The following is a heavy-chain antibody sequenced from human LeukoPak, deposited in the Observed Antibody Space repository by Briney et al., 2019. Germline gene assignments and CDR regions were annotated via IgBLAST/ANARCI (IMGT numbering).Heavy chain of an antibody. D-gene: IGHD6-19*01. Sequence: PSETLSLTCTVSGGSISSGSYYWSWIRQPAGKGLEWIGRIYTSGCTNYNPSLKSRVTISVDTSKNQFSLKLSSVTAADTAVYYCASEVIAVAAALGFDYYYYMDVWGKGTTVTVSS. CDR2: IYTSGCT. CDR1: GGSISSGSYY. CDR3: ASEVIAVAAALGFDYYYYMDV. J-gene: IGHJ6*03. V-gene: IGHV4-61*02.